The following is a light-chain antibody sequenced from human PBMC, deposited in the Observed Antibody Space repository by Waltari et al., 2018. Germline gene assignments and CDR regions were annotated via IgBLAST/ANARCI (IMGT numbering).Light chain of an antibody. J-gene: IGKJ4*01. Sequence: DIVMTQSPDSLALSLGERATITCRSSQSVEYSSNNKNYLAWYQQKPGQPPKLLIYWASTGESGVPDRFRGRGSGTDFTLTISSLQAEDVAFYYCQKYNSTPLTFGGGTKVEI. CDR3: QKYNSTPLT. CDR2: WAS. CDR1: QSVEYSSNNKNY. V-gene: IGKV4-1*01.